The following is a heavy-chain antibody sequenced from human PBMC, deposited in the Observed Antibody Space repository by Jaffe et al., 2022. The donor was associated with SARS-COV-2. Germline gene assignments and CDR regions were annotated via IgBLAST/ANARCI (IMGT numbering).Heavy chain of an antibody. Sequence: QVQLVESGGGVVQPGRSLRLSCAASGFTFSSYGMHWVRQAPGKGLEWVAVIWYDGSNKYYADSVKGRFTISRDNSKNTLYLQMNSLRAEDTAVYYCARVDEAAAALAIGVWGQGTTVTVSS. CDR3: ARVDEAAAALAIGV. J-gene: IGHJ6*02. D-gene: IGHD6-13*01. CDR2: IWYDGSNK. CDR1: GFTFSSYG. V-gene: IGHV3-33*01.